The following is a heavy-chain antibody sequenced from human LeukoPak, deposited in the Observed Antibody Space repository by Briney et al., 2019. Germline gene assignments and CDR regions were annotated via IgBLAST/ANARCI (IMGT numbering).Heavy chain of an antibody. CDR3: GYSSSWYAKYYFDY. CDR2: ISGSGGST. Sequence: PGGSLRLSCAASGFTFSSYAMSWVRQAPGKGLEWVSAISGSGGSTYYADSVKSRFTISRDNSKNTLYLQMNSLRAEDTAVYYCGYSSSWYAKYYFDYWGQGTLVTVSS. D-gene: IGHD6-13*01. CDR1: GFTFSSYA. V-gene: IGHV3-23*01. J-gene: IGHJ4*02.